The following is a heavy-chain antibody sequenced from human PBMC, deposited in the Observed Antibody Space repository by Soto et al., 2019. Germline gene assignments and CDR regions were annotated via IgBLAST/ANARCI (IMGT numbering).Heavy chain of an antibody. CDR3: ARDPGYSSGWPPSMFDF. CDR2: ISYDGSNK. CDR1: GFPFSSYG. J-gene: IGHJ4*02. D-gene: IGHD6-19*01. V-gene: IGHV3-30*03. Sequence: QPGGSLRLSCAASGFPFSSYGMHWVRQAPGKGLEWVAFISYDGSNKYYVDSVKGRFTISRDNSKNTLYLQMNSLRDGDTAVYYCARDPGYSSGWPPSMFDFWGQGTLVTVSS.